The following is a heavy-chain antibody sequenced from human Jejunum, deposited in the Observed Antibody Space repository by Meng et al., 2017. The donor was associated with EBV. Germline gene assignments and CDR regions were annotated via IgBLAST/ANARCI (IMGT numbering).Heavy chain of an antibody. J-gene: IGHJ4*02. V-gene: IGHV7-4-1*02. CDR1: GYSFTSRA. D-gene: IGHD2-2*01. CDR3: ARGEGGYCSSSSCYLGT. Sequence: QLGPCGSELKPPGASVKVSCKASGYSFTSRAMHWVRQAPGQGLEWMGWINTDTRNPTYAQGLTGRFVFSLDTSVSTAYLQISSLKAEDTAVYYCARGEGGYCSSSSCYLGTWGQGTLVTVSS. CDR2: INTDTRNP.